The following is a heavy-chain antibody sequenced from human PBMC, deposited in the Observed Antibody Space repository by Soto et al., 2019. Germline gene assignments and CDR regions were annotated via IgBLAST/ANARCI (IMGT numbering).Heavy chain of an antibody. J-gene: IGHJ4*02. CDR2: IKQDGSEK. CDR1: GFTFSQYW. V-gene: IGHV3-7*01. Sequence: EVQLLESGGGLVQPGGSLRLSCAGSGFTFSQYWMNWVRQAPGKGLEWVANIKQDGSEKHYVDSVKGRFTISRDNAKSSMFLQMNSLRAEDTAVYYCAYTTTLNGNWGQGTLVTVSS. D-gene: IGHD3-16*01. CDR3: AYTTTLNGN.